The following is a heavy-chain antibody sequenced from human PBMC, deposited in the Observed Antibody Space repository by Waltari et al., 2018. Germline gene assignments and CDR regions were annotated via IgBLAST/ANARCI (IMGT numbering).Heavy chain of an antibody. CDR1: GGSISSYY. CDR2: IYYSGST. V-gene: IGHV4-59*01. Sequence: QVQLQESVPGLVKPSETLSLTCTVSGGSISSYYWSWIRQPPGKGLAWIGYIYYSGSTTYHPSLKSRVTISVDTSKNQFSLKLSSVTAADTAVYYCAREARGPTNWNSPAHYYYMDVWGKGTTVTVSS. CDR3: AREARGPTNWNSPAHYYYMDV. J-gene: IGHJ6*03. D-gene: IGHD1-20*01.